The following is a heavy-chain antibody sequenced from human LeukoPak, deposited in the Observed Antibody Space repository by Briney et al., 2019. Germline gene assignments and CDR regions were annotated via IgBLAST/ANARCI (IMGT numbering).Heavy chain of an antibody. V-gene: IGHV1-69*05. CDR1: GGTFSSYA. CDR2: IIPIFGTA. J-gene: IGHJ6*03. CDR3: ARGIAARPNCYYYMDV. D-gene: IGHD6-6*01. Sequence: ASEKVSCKASGGTFSSYAISWVRQAPGQGLEWMGGIIPIFGTANYAQKFQGRVTITTDESTSTAYMELSSLRSEDTAVYYCARGIAARPNCYYYMDVWGKGTTVTVSS.